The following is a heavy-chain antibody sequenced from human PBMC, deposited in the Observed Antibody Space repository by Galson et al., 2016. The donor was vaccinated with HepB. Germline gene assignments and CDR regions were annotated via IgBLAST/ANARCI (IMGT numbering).Heavy chain of an antibody. CDR2: IWSDGSNR. V-gene: IGHV3-33*01. D-gene: IGHD6-19*01. Sequence: SLRLSCAVSGFTFSRSGVHWVRQAPGKGLEWVAVIWSDGSNRYYADSVQGRFTISRDNSKNTLFLQMNSLRAEDTAVYFCARDPHASGWAAYYFDAWGQGTLVTVSS. CDR1: GFTFSRSG. CDR3: ARDPHASGWAAYYFDA. J-gene: IGHJ5*02.